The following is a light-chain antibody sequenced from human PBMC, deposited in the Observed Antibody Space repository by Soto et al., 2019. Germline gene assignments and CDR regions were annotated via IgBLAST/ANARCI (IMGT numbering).Light chain of an antibody. CDR2: INN. V-gene: IGLV1-44*01. J-gene: IGLJ3*02. Sequence: QSVLTQPPSASGTPGQRVTISCSGSSSNIGSNTVNWYQQLPGTAPKLPIYINNQRPSGVPDRFSGAKSGTSASLAISGLQSEDEGDYYCAAWDDSLNGWVFGGGTKLTVL. CDR3: AAWDDSLNGWV. CDR1: SSNIGSNT.